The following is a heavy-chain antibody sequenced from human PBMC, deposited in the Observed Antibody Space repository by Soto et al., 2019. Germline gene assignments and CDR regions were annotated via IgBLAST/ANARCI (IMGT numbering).Heavy chain of an antibody. D-gene: IGHD6-19*01. J-gene: IGHJ6*02. CDR3: ARYFNRAVAGTDYYYGMDV. CDR1: GGSISSYY. V-gene: IGHV4-59*01. CDR2: IYYSGST. Sequence: SATLSLPCTVSGGSISSYYWSWIRQPPGKGLEWIGYIYYSGSTNYTPSLKSRVTIAVDTSKNQFSLKLSSVTAADTAVYYCARYFNRAVAGTDYYYGMDVWGQGTTVTVSS.